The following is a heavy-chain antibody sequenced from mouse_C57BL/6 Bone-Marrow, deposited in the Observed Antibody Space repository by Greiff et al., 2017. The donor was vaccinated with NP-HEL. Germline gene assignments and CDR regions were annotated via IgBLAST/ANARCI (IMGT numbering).Heavy chain of an antibody. Sequence: VQLQQSGAELARPGASVKLSCKASGYTFTSYGISWVKQRTGQGLEWIGEIYPRSGNTYYNEKFKGKATLTADKSSSTAYMELRSLTSEDSAVYFCAREGIYYDYERPFWGQGTLVTVSA. CDR3: AREGIYYDYERPF. V-gene: IGHV1-81*01. D-gene: IGHD2-4*01. J-gene: IGHJ3*01. CDR1: GYTFTSYG. CDR2: IYPRSGNT.